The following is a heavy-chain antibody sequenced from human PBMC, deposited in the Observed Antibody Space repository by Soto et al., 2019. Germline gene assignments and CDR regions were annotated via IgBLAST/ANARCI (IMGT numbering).Heavy chain of an antibody. Sequence: SETLSLTCTFSVGSVISSSFFWGWIRQSPGKELEWIGSIYYSGTTYYNPSLKSRVTISVDTSKSQFSLKVSSVTAADTAVYYCGRHPATSETYFYGMDVWGQGTTVTVSS. V-gene: IGHV4-39*01. CDR1: VGSVISSSFF. CDR2: IYYSGTT. CDR3: GRHPATSETYFYGMDV. J-gene: IGHJ6*02.